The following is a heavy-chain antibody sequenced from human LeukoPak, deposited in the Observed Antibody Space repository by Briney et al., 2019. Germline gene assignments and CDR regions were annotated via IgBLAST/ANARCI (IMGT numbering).Heavy chain of an antibody. V-gene: IGHV4-4*07. CDR3: ARAERQFYYDSSGSSYYYYMDV. J-gene: IGHJ6*03. CDR1: GGSISPYY. D-gene: IGHD3-22*01. Sequence: PSETLSLTCTVSGGSISPYYWNWIRQSAGKGLEWIGRIQSSGSTNYNPSLRGRLTISVDKSQNQFPLKLTSVTAADTAVYYCARAERQFYYDSSGSSYYYYMDVWGKGTTVAVSS. CDR2: IQSSGST.